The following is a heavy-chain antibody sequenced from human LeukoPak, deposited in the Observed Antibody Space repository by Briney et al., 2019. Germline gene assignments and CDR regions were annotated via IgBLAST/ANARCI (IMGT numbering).Heavy chain of an antibody. CDR1: GGSINSYY. CDR3: ARDVGAHSSGWYSVAFDI. Sequence: PSETLSFTCTVSGGSINSYYWSWIQQPAGKGLEWIGRIYSSGNTNYNPSIKSRVTMSVDTSKNQFSLALSSVTAADTAVYYCARDVGAHSSGWYSVAFDIWGQGTMVTVSS. V-gene: IGHV4-4*07. J-gene: IGHJ3*02. D-gene: IGHD6-19*01. CDR2: IYSSGNT.